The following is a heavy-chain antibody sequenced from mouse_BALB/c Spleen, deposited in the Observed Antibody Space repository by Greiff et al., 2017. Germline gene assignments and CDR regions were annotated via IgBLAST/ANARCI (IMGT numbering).Heavy chain of an antibody. CDR2: INPDSSTI. J-gene: IGHJ2*01. D-gene: IGHD2-2*01. Sequence: EVKLMESGGGLVQPGGSLKLSCAASGFDFSRYWMSWVRQAPGKGLEWIGEINPDSSTINYTPSLKDKFIISRDNAKNTLYLQMSKVRSEDTALYYCARPFYGYPLFDYWGQGTTLTVSS. V-gene: IGHV4-1*02. CDR3: ARPFYGYPLFDY. CDR1: GFDFSRYW.